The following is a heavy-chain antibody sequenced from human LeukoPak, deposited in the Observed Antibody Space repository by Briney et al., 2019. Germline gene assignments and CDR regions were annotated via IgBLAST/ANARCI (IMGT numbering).Heavy chain of an antibody. CDR2: IYYSGST. J-gene: IGHJ4*02. D-gene: IGHD6-6*01. CDR1: GGSISSYY. V-gene: IGHV4-59*08. CDR3: ARHSYSTSAGPYDY. Sequence: SETLSLTCIVSGGSISSYYWSWIRQPPGKGLEWIGYIYYSGSTNYNPSLKSRVTISVATSKNQFSLKLISVTAADTAVYYCARHSYSTSAGPYDYWGQGTLVTVSS.